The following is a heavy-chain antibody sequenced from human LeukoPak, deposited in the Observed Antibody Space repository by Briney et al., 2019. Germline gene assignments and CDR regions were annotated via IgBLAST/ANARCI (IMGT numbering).Heavy chain of an antibody. CDR2: IYYSGST. V-gene: IGHV4-59*01. Sequence: PSETLSLTCTVSGGSISSYYWSLIRQPPGKGLEGIGYIYYSGSTNYNPSLKSRVPISVDTSKNQFSLKLSSVTAADTAVYYCARVAVAGLDYWGQGTLVTVSS. J-gene: IGHJ4*02. CDR3: ARVAVAGLDY. CDR1: GGSISSYY. D-gene: IGHD6-19*01.